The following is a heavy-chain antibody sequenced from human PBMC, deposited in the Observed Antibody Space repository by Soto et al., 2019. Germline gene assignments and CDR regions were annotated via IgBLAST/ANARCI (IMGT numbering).Heavy chain of an antibody. CDR1: GFTFSSYA. J-gene: IGHJ1*01. D-gene: IGHD6-13*01. Sequence: LLGGSLRLSCEASGFTFSSYAMSWVRQAPGKGLEWVSGISGGGSTTYYADSVKGRFTISRDNSKNTLYLQLNSLRAEDTAVYYCARDQAAGGTISRYFQDWGQGTLVTVSS. CDR2: ISGGGSTT. CDR3: ARDQAAGGTISRYFQD. V-gene: IGHV3-23*01.